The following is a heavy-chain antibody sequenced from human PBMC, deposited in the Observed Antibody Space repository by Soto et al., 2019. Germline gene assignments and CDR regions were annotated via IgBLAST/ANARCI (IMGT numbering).Heavy chain of an antibody. CDR2: ISYDGSNK. Sequence: GGSLRLSCAASGFTFSSYGMHWVRQAPGKGLEWVAVISYDGSNKYYADSVKGRFTISRDNSKNTLYLQMNSLRAEDTAVYYCAKDRWKDIVVVPADWGQGTLVTVSS. J-gene: IGHJ4*02. D-gene: IGHD2-2*01. CDR3: AKDRWKDIVVVPAD. V-gene: IGHV3-30*18. CDR1: GFTFSSYG.